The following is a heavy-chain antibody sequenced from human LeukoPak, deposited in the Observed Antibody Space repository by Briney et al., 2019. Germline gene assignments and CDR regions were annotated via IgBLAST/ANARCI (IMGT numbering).Heavy chain of an antibody. V-gene: IGHV1-8*01. D-gene: IGHD1-26*01. CDR1: GYTFTSYD. J-gene: IGHJ4*02. Sequence: ASVKVSCKASGYTFTSYDINWVRQAAGPGLEWMGWMNPNSGNTVYAQKFQGRVTMTRNTSISTAYMDLSSLRSADTAVYYCAGGDWELPYYFDYWGQGTLVTVSS. CDR3: AGGDWELPYYFDY. CDR2: MNPNSGNT.